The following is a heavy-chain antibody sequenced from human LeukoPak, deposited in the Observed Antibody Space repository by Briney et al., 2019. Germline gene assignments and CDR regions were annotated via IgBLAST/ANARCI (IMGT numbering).Heavy chain of an antibody. Sequence: GGSLRLSCAASGFTVSSDYMSWVRQAPGKGLERVSVIYSGGTTHYADSVKGRFTISRDNSKDTLYLQMNSLRAEDTAVYYCARGPYGSSGIPDAFDIWGQGTMVTVSS. V-gene: IGHV3-66*01. CDR3: ARGPYGSSGIPDAFDI. J-gene: IGHJ3*02. D-gene: IGHD3-10*01. CDR2: IYSGGTT. CDR1: GFTVSSDY.